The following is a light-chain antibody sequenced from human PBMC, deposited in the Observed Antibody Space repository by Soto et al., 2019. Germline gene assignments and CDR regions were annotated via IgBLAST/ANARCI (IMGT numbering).Light chain of an antibody. CDR3: QQYGSSPPYT. CDR2: GSS. CDR1: QGVSNNY. V-gene: IGKV3-20*01. J-gene: IGKJ2*01. Sequence: EVVLTQSPGTLSLSPGERATLSCRAIQGVSNNYLAWYHQKPGQPPRLLIFGSSHRATGIQDRFSGSGSGTDFTLTISRLEPEDFAVYYCQQYGSSPPYTFGQGTKLEIK.